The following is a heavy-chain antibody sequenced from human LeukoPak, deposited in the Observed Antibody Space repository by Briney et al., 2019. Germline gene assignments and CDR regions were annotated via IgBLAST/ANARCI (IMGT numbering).Heavy chain of an antibody. CDR3: ARKLGSGSWYIDY. CDR2: ISSSGSYI. V-gene: IGHV3-21*04. CDR1: GSTFSSYS. J-gene: IGHJ4*02. D-gene: IGHD3-10*01. Sequence: GGSLRLSCAASGSTFSSYSMNWVRQAPGKGLEWVSSISSSGSYIYYADSVKGRFTISRDNAKNSLYLQMNSLRAEDTAVYYCARKLGSGSWYIDYWGQGTLVTVSS.